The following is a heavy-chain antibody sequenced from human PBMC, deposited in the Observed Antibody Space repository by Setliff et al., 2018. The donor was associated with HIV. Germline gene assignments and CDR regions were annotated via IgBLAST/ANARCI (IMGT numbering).Heavy chain of an antibody. Sequence: SETLSLTCAVSGDSISSYSWNWIRQPPGRGLEWIGYVYASGETNYNPSLKSRVTMSTDTSRNQFFLNLNYATAADTAVYFCARRVLQDSTITSSNWFDSWGQGTLVTVSS. V-gene: IGHV4-4*09. CDR3: ARRVLQDSTITSSNWFDS. J-gene: IGHJ5*01. CDR1: GDSISSYS. D-gene: IGHD2-2*01. CDR2: VYASGET.